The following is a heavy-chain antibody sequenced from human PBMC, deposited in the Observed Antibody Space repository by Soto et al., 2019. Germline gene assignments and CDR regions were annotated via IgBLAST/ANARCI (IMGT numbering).Heavy chain of an antibody. D-gene: IGHD1-1*01. V-gene: IGHV3-30-3*01. CDR1: GFTFSSYA. CDR2: ISYDGSNK. Sequence: QVQLVESGGGVVQPGRSLRLSCAASGFTFSSYAMHWVRQAPGKGLEWVAVISYDGSNKYYADSVKGRFTISRDNSKNTLYLQMNSLRAEDTAVYYCARDLGAGIYWYFDLWGRGTLVTVSS. J-gene: IGHJ2*01. CDR3: ARDLGAGIYWYFDL.